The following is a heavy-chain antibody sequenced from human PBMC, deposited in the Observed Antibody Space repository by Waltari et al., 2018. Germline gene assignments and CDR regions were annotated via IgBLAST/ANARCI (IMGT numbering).Heavy chain of an antibody. CDR3: ARGNYYDFWSGYPYYFDY. Sequence: QVQLQQWGAGLLKPSETLSLTCAVYGGSFSGYYWSWIRHPPGKGLEWIGEINHSGSTNYNPSLKSRVTISVDTSKNQFSLKLSSVTAADTAVYYCARGNYYDFWSGYPYYFDYWGQGTLVTVSS. D-gene: IGHD3-3*01. V-gene: IGHV4-34*01. CDR1: GGSFSGYY. CDR2: INHSGST. J-gene: IGHJ4*02.